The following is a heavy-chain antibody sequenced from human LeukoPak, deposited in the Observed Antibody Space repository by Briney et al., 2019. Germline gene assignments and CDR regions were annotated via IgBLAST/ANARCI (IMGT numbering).Heavy chain of an antibody. CDR1: GYTFTSHG. Sequence: ASVKVSCKASGYTFTSHGISWVRQAPGQGLEWMGWISAYNGNTNYAQKLQGRVTMTTDTSTSTAYMELRSLRSDDTAVYYCARDRQPMVQGVITFDPWGQGTLVTVSS. CDR3: ARDRQPMVQGVITFDP. CDR2: ISAYNGNT. V-gene: IGHV1-18*01. J-gene: IGHJ5*02. D-gene: IGHD3-10*01.